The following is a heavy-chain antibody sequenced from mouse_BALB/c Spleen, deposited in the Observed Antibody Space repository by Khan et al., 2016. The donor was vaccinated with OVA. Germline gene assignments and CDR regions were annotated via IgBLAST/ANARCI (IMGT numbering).Heavy chain of an antibody. D-gene: IGHD2-4*01. V-gene: IGHV2-9*02. J-gene: IGHJ3*01. CDR3: ARSYDYDVGGFAY. CDR1: GFSLSNYG. CDR2: IWTGGIT. Sequence: VQVVESGPGLVAPSQSLSITCTVSGFSLSNYGIHWVRQPPGKGLEWLGVIWTGGITNYNSALMSRLIISKDNSKSQVFLKMNRLQTDDTAIYYCARSYDYDVGGFAYWGQGTLVTVSA.